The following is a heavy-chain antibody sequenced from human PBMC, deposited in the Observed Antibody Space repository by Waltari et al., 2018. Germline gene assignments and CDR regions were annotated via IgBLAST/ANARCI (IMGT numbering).Heavy chain of an antibody. D-gene: IGHD4-17*01. J-gene: IGHJ4*02. V-gene: IGHV3-48*03. CDR3: ARDGYGDFGYYFDY. CDR2: ISSSGSTI. CDR1: GFTFSSYE. Sequence: EVQLVESGGGLVQPGGSLRISCAASGFTFSSYEMNWVRQAPGKGLEWVSYISSSGSTIYYADSVKGLFTISRDNAKNSLYLQMNSLRAEDTAVYYCARDGYGDFGYYFDYWGQGTLVTVSS.